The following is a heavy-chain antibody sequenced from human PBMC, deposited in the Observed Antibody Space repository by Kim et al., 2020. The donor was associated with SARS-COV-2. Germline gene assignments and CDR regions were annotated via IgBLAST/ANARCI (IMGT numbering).Heavy chain of an antibody. Sequence: GGSLRLSCAASGFTFSTYSMNWVRQAPGKGLEWVSSISTSSSYIYYADSAKGRFTISRDNAKSSLFLQMNSLRVEDTGVYYCARFEGYVMDVWGQGTTVT. CDR3: ARFEGYVMDV. CDR1: GFTFSTYS. J-gene: IGHJ6*02. D-gene: IGHD3-9*01. CDR2: ISTSSSYI. V-gene: IGHV3-21*01.